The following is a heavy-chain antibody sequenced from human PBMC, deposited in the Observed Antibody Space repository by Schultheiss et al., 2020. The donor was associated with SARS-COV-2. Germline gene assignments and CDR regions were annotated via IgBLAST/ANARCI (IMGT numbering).Heavy chain of an antibody. J-gene: IGHJ4*02. V-gene: IGHV3-74*01. CDR2: INSEGSST. D-gene: IGHD6-13*01. CDR1: GFTFSNAW. Sequence: GGSLRLSCAASGFTFSNAWMSWVRQPPGKGLVWVSRINSEGSSTSYADSVKGRFTISRDNAKNTLYLQMNSLRAEDTAVYYCARGQQLVRLGNWGQGTLVTVSS. CDR3: ARGQQLVRLGN.